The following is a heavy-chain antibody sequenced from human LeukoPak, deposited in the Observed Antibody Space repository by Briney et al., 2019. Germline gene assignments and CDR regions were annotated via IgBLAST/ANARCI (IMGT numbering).Heavy chain of an antibody. CDR1: GGSISSSSYY. CDR2: IYYIGST. Sequence: SETLSLTCTVSGGSISSSSYYWDWIRQPPGKGLEWIGSIYYIGSTSFNPSLKSRVTISVDTSKNQFSLKLNSVTAADTAVYYCARRGRSSGFFDYWGQGTLVTVSS. V-gene: IGHV4-39*01. J-gene: IGHJ4*02. CDR3: ARRGRSSGFFDY. D-gene: IGHD1-1*01.